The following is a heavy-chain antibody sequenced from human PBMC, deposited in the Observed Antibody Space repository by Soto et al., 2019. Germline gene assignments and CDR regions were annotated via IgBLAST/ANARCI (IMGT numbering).Heavy chain of an antibody. V-gene: IGHV1-18*04. CDR3: ARWVDCSGGSCYPNWFDP. CDR1: GYTFTSYG. CDR2: ISAYNGNT. J-gene: IGHJ5*02. D-gene: IGHD2-15*01. Sequence: ASVKVSCKASGYTFTSYGISWVRQAPGQGLEWMGWISAYNGNTNYAQKLQGRVTMTTDTSTSTAYMELRSLRSDDTAVYYCARWVDCSGGSCYPNWFDPWGQGTLDTVSS.